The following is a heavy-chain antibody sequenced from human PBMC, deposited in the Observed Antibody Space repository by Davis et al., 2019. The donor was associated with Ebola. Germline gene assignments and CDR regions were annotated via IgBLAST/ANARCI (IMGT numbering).Heavy chain of an antibody. CDR3: ARTTVTTWSYYYYGMDV. CDR2: INAGNGNT. V-gene: IGHV1-3*01. J-gene: IGHJ6*02. D-gene: IGHD4-11*01. Sequence: AASVNVSCKASVYTFTSYAMHWVRQAPGQRLEWMGWINAGNGNTKYSQKFQGRVTITRDTSASTAYMELSSLRSEDTAVYYCARTTVTTWSYYYYGMDVWGQGTTVTVSS. CDR1: VYTFTSYA.